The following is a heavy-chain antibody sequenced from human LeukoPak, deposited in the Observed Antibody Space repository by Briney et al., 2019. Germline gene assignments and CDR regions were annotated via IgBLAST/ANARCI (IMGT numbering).Heavy chain of an antibody. D-gene: IGHD3-10*01. CDR3: TRAHGRITRDAYLDY. V-gene: IGHV3-53*01. CDR1: GFSVSSNY. J-gene: IGHJ4*02. Sequence: GGSLRLSGAASGFSVSSNYMSGVRQAPGKGLTWFSVIYSSGSTYYADSVKGRFAISRDDSKNTLHLQMNSLRAEDTAMYYCTRAHGRITRDAYLDYWGQGTLVTVSS. CDR2: IYSSGST.